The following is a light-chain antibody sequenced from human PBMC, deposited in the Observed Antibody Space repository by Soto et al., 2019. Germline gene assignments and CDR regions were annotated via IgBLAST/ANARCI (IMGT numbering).Light chain of an antibody. CDR3: QQYNNWPLYT. Sequence: EIVMTQSPATLSVSPGERATLSCRASQSVSSNLAWYQQKPGQAPSLLFYGASARAPGIPARFSGSGSGTEFTLTISSLQSQDFAVYYCQQYNNWPLYTFGQGTKLEIK. CDR1: QSVSSN. V-gene: IGKV3-15*01. J-gene: IGKJ2*01. CDR2: GAS.